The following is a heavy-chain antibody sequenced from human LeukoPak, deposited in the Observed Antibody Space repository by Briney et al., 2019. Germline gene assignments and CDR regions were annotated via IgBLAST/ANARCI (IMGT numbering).Heavy chain of an antibody. J-gene: IGHJ1*01. Sequence: ASVKVSCKASGYTFTGYYIHWVRQAPGQGLEWMGWINPDSGDTNYAQRFQGRATMTRDTSISTAYMEKRRLTSDDTAVYYCARGSYDSSDFEYFQHWGQGTLVTVSS. CDR3: ARGSYDSSDFEYFQH. D-gene: IGHD3-22*01. CDR1: GYTFTGYY. V-gene: IGHV1-2*02. CDR2: INPDSGDT.